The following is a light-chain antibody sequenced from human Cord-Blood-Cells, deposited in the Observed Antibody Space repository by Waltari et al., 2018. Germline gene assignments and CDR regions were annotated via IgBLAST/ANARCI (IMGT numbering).Light chain of an antibody. CDR1: SSNIGSNT. J-gene: IGLJ3*02. CDR2: SNN. Sequence: QSVLTQPPSASGTPGQRVTISCSGSSSNIGSNTVNWYQQLPGTALKLFIYSNNRRPSGVPARFSGSKSGTAASLAISGLQSEDEADYYCAAWDDSLNGWVFGGGTKLTVL. CDR3: AAWDDSLNGWV. V-gene: IGLV1-44*01.